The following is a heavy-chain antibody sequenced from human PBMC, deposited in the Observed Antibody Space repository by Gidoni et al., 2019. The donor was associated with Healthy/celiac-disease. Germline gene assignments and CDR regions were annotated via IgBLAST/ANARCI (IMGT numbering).Heavy chain of an antibody. CDR2: IWYDGSNK. D-gene: IGHD3-9*01. CDR3: ARDSDWLPSDVGYYFDY. Sequence: QVQLVESGGGVVQPGRSLRLSCAASGFTFSSYGMHWVRQAPGKGLAWVAVIWYDGSNKYYADSVKGRFTISRDNSKNTLYLQMNSLRAEDTAVYYCARDSDWLPSDVGYYFDYWGQGTLVTVSS. J-gene: IGHJ4*02. CDR1: GFTFSSYG. V-gene: IGHV3-33*01.